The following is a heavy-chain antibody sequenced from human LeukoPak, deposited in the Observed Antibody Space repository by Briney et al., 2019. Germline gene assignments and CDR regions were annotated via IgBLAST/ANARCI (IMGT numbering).Heavy chain of an antibody. CDR1: GITLSNYG. CDR2: ISGSGGRT. CDR3: AKRGVVIRVILVGFHKEANYFDS. Sequence: PGGSLRLSCAVSGITLSNYGMSWVRQAPGKGLEWVAGISGSGGRTNDADSVKGRFTISRDNPKNTLYLQMNSLRAEDTAVYFCAKRGVVIRVILVGFHKEANYFDSWGQGVLVTVSS. D-gene: IGHD3-22*01. J-gene: IGHJ4*02. V-gene: IGHV3-23*01.